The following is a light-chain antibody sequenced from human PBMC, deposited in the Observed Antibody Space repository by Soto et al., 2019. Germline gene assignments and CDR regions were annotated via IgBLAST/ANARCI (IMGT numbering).Light chain of an antibody. CDR1: SSDGGGYHD. CDR3: SSYAGSNNYV. CDR2: EVS. J-gene: IGLJ1*01. V-gene: IGLV2-8*01. Sequence: ALAQPPSAAGSRGQSVTIACTGTSSDGGGYHDVSWYQQHAGKAPKLMIYEVSKRPSGVPDRFSGSKSGNTASLTVSGLQAEDEADYYCSSYAGSNNYVFGTGTKVTVL.